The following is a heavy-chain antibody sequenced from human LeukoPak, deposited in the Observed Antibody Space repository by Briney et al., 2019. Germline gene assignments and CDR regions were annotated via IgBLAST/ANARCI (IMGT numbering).Heavy chain of an antibody. J-gene: IGHJ3*02. CDR1: GFTFSSYS. CDR3: ARDDIVVVPAAIGWARAKAFDI. CDR2: ISSSSSYI. Sequence: PGGSLRLSCAASGFTFSSYSMNWVRQAPGKGLEWVSSISSSSSYIYYADSVKGRFTISRDNAKNSLYPQMNSLRAEDTAVYYCARDDIVVVPAAIGWARAKAFDIWGQGTMVTVSS. D-gene: IGHD2-2*02. V-gene: IGHV3-21*01.